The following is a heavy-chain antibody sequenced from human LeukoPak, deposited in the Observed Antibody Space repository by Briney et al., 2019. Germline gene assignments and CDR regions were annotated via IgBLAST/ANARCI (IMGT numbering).Heavy chain of an antibody. D-gene: IGHD5-18*01. V-gene: IGHV4-59*12. Sequence: SETLSLTCAVSGGSISSYYWSWIRQPPGKGLEWIGYIYSSSRTNYNPSLRSRVTMSVDTSKNQFSLRLTSVTAADTAVYYCARDFRVDTAIWGQGILVTVSS. J-gene: IGHJ4*02. CDR2: IYSSSRT. CDR3: ARDFRVDTAI. CDR1: GGSISSYY.